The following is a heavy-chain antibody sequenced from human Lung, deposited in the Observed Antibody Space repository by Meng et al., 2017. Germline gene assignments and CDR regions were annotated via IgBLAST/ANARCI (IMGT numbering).Heavy chain of an antibody. Sequence: QVHPVQSGAEGKKPGASVKVSCKSSDYTFTGYGVSWVRQAPGQGLGWMAWLGAHDGDRSHAPRFQGRVTVTADRLTATSFMELRNLRYDDTAVYYCARGTPGRSYSDFWGQGTLVTVSS. CDR2: LGAHDGDR. V-gene: IGHV1-18*04. J-gene: IGHJ4*02. CDR3: ARGTPGRSYSDF. CDR1: DYTFTGYG. D-gene: IGHD3-10*01.